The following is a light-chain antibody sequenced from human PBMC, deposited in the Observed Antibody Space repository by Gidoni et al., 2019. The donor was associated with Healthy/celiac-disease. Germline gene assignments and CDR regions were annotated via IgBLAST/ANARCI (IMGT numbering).Light chain of an antibody. J-gene: IGLJ2*01. CDR1: SSDVGSYNL. CDR3: CSYAGSSTLV. Sequence: QSALTQPASVSSLPGQSITISCTGTSSDVGSYNLVHLYQQHPGKAPKLMIYEVSKRPSGVSTRVSGSKSGNTASLTISGLQAEDEADYYCCSYAGSSTLVFGGGTKLTVL. V-gene: IGLV2-23*02. CDR2: EVS.